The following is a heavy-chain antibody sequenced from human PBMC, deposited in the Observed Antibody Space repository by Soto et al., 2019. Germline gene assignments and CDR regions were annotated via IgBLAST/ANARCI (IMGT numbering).Heavy chain of an antibody. J-gene: IGHJ5*02. CDR3: ASGDTAKGSWFDP. CDR2: IIPILGIA. D-gene: IGHD5-18*01. V-gene: IGHV1-69*02. CDR1: GGTFSSYT. Sequence: SVKVSCKASGGTFSSYTISWVRQAPGQGLEWMGKIIPILGIANYAQKFQGRVTITADKSTSTAYMELSSLRSEYTAVYYCASGDTAKGSWFDPWGQGTLVTVSS.